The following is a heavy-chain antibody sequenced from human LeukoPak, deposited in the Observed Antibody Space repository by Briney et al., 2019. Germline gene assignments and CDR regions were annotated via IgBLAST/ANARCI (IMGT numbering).Heavy chain of an antibody. V-gene: IGHV1-46*01. CDR3: ARPTLYFWSGFSYFDY. CDR2: INPSGGST. CDR1: GYTFTSYY. D-gene: IGHD3-3*01. Sequence: ASVNVSCKASGYTFTSYYMHWVRQAPGQGLEWMRIINPSGGSTSYAQKFQGRVTMTRDTSTSTVYMELSSLRSEDTAVYYCARPTLYFWSGFSYFDYWGQGTLVTVSS. J-gene: IGHJ4*02.